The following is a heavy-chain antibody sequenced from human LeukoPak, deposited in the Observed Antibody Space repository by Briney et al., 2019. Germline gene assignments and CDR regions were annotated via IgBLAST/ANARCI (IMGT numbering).Heavy chain of an antibody. CDR1: GGTFSSYA. Sequence: SVKVSCKASGGTFSSYAISWVRQAPGQGLEWMGGIIPIFGTANYAQKFQGRVTITADESTSTAYMELSSLRSEDTAVYYCARGPSTAARAFDYWGQGTLGTVSS. CDR2: IIPIFGTA. CDR3: ARGPSTAARAFDY. V-gene: IGHV1-69*01. D-gene: IGHD6-6*01. J-gene: IGHJ4*02.